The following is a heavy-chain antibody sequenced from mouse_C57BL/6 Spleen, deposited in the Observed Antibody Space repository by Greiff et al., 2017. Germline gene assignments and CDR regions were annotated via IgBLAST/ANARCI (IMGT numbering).Heavy chain of an antibody. CDR3: ARSYYYGSSTYFDY. V-gene: IGHV1-59*01. D-gene: IGHD1-1*01. CDR1: GYTFTSYW. CDR2: IDPSASST. Sequence: QVQLQQPGAELVRPGTSVKLSCKASGYTFTSYWMPWVKQRPGPGLEWIGVIDPSASSTNYNQKFKGKATLTVDTSSSTAYMQLSSLTSEDSAVYYCARSYYYGSSTYFDYWGQGTTLTVSS. J-gene: IGHJ2*01.